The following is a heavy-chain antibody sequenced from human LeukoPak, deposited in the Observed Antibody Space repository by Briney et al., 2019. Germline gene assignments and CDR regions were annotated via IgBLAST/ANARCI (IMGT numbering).Heavy chain of an antibody. D-gene: IGHD3-10*01. V-gene: IGHV4-59*01. Sequence: PSETLSLTCTVFGASINTYYWSWIRQPPGKGLEWIGYIYYSGTTSYNPSLKTRVTISIDTSKNQFSLKLSSVTAADTAVYYCARVLRPMASQYYFDYWGQGTLVTVSS. CDR1: GASINTYY. J-gene: IGHJ4*02. CDR3: ARVLRPMASQYYFDY. CDR2: IYYSGTT.